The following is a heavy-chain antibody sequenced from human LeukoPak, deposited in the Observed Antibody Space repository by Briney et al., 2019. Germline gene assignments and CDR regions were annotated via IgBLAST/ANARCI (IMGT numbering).Heavy chain of an antibody. CDR2: INPNSGGT. CDR3: ARGGAVTYYYDSSGYPTDFDY. Sequence: ASVKVSCKASGYTFTGYYMHWVRQAPGQGLEWMGWINPNSGGTNYAQKFQGRVTMTRDTSISTAYMELSRLRSDDTAVYYCARGGAVTYYYDSSGYPTDFDYWGQGTLVTVSS. D-gene: IGHD3-22*01. V-gene: IGHV1-2*02. J-gene: IGHJ4*02. CDR1: GYTFTGYY.